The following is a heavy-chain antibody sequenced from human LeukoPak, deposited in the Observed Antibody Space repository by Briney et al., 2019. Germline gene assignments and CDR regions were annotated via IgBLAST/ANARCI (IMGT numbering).Heavy chain of an antibody. J-gene: IGHJ4*02. D-gene: IGHD3-10*01. CDR2: INEHGSIT. CDR1: GFTFSSYW. V-gene: IGHV3-74*01. Sequence: LAGGALRLSCAASGFTFSSYWMHWVRQVPGKGLVWVARINEHGSITDYADSVKDRFTVSRDNAWNTPYLQMNSLRAEDTAVYYCARDVAGSGSLWGQGTLITVSS. CDR3: ARDVAGSGSL.